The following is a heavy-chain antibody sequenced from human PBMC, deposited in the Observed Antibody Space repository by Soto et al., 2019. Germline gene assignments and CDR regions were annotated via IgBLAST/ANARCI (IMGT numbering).Heavy chain of an antibody. J-gene: IGHJ3*02. CDR1: GFTFISYA. D-gene: IGHD3-22*01. CDR3: ARGFYDSRDDAFDI. Sequence: GGSLRLSCAASGFTFISYAMHWVRQAPGKGLEWAAVISYDGSNKYYADSVKGRFTISRDNSKNTLYLQMNSLRAEDTAVYYCARGFYDSRDDAFDIWGQGTMVTVSS. V-gene: IGHV3-30-3*01. CDR2: ISYDGSNK.